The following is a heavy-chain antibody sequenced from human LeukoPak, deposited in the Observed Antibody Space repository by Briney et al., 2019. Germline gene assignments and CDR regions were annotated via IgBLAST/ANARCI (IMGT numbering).Heavy chain of an antibody. J-gene: IGHJ4*02. Sequence: GGSLRLSCAASGFTVSSNYMNWVRQAPGMGLEWVSVIYSGGSTYYADSVKGRFTISRDNSKNTVYLQMNSLRAEDTAVYYCARDYGEYGLDYFDYWGQGTLVTVSS. CDR1: GFTVSSNY. CDR3: ARDYGEYGLDYFDY. V-gene: IGHV3-66*01. D-gene: IGHD4-17*01. CDR2: IYSGGST.